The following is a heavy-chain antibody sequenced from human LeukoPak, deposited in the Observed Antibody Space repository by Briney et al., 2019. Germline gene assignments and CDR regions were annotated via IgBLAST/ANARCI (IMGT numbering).Heavy chain of an antibody. Sequence: SETLCLTCTVSGGSISSSSYYWGWIRQPPGKGLEWIGEINHSGSTNYNPSLKSRVTISVDTSKNQFSLKLSSVTAADTAVYYCARGRGIAARPMVIKGYNWFDPWGQGTLVIVSS. CDR3: ARGRGIAARPMVIKGYNWFDP. V-gene: IGHV4-39*07. D-gene: IGHD6-6*01. CDR2: INHSGST. CDR1: GGSISSSSYY. J-gene: IGHJ5*02.